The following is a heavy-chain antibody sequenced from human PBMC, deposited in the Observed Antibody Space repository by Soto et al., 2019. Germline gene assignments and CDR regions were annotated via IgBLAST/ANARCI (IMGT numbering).Heavy chain of an antibody. Sequence: ASVKVSCKASGYTFTTYYMYWVRQAPGQGLEWMGIINPSGGSTSFAQKFQGRVTMTRDTSTSTVYMELISLTSEDTAVSYCARDVGMASRPYLDYWGQGTQVTVSS. CDR1: GYTFTTYY. D-gene: IGHD6-6*01. CDR3: ARDVGMASRPYLDY. V-gene: IGHV1-46*01. J-gene: IGHJ4*02. CDR2: INPSGGST.